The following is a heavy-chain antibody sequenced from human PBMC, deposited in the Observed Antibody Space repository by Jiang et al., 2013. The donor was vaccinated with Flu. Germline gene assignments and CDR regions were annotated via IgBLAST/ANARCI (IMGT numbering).Heavy chain of an antibody. CDR1: DGSFXGFY. D-gene: IGHD5-24*01. CDR3: ARGGRGLELPTPRSRTFDI. V-gene: IGHV4-34*01. Sequence: SLNCTVYDGSFXGFYWSWIRQPPGKGLEWIGEVNYNGVTNYNPSLKSRFTISADISKNQFSLRLTSVAAADTAVYFCARGGRGLELPTPRSRTFDIWGQGTMVTVSS. J-gene: IGHJ3*02. CDR2: VNYNGVT.